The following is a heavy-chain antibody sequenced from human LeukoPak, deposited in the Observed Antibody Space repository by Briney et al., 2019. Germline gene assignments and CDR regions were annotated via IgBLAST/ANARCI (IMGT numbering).Heavy chain of an antibody. J-gene: IGHJ4*02. CDR1: GFTFSRYS. V-gene: IGHV3-21*01. Sequence: GGSLRLSCAASGFTFSRYSMRWVRQAPGKGLEWVSSIYFTGNYISYADSVKGRFTISRDNAKNSLYLQMNSLRAEDTAVYYCAREFNTVGNFDYWGQGTLVTVSS. D-gene: IGHD3-10*01. CDR3: AREFNTVGNFDY. CDR2: IYFTGNYI.